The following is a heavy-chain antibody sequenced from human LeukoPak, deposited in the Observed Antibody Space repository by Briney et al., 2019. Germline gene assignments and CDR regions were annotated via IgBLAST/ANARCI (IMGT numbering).Heavy chain of an antibody. D-gene: IGHD3-10*01. V-gene: IGHV3-11*01. Sequence: PGGSLRLSCAASGFTLSDYYMSWIRQAPGKGLEWVSYISSSGSTIYYADSVKGRFTISRDNAKNSLYLQMNSLRAEDTAVYYCARDLTMVRGVTFDPWGQGTLVTVSS. CDR1: GFTLSDYY. CDR2: ISSSGSTI. CDR3: ARDLTMVRGVTFDP. J-gene: IGHJ5*02.